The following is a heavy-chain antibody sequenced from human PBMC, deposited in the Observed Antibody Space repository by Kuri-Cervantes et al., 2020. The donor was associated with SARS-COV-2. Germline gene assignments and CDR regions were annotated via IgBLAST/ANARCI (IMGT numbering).Heavy chain of an antibody. J-gene: IGHJ4*02. Sequence: SETLSLTCTVSGGSISSYYWSWIRQPPGKGLEWIGYIYYSGSTNYNPYLKSRVTISVDTSKNQFSLKLSSVTAADTAVYYCARGTGSYYDFWSGSNFDYWGQGTLVTVFS. CDR3: ARGTGSYYDFWSGSNFDY. CDR2: IYYSGST. V-gene: IGHV4-59*12. D-gene: IGHD3-3*01. CDR1: GGSISSYY.